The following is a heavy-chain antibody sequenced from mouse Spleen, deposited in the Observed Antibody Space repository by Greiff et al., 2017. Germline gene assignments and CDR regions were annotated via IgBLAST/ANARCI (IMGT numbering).Heavy chain of an antibody. D-gene: IGHD2-10*02. V-gene: IGHV1-22*01. J-gene: IGHJ2*01. CDR3: ARSGYGNYFSFDY. Sequence: EVQLQQSGPELVKPGASVKMSCKASGYTFTDYNMHWVKQSHGKSLEWIGYINPNNGGTSYNQKFKGKATLTVNKSSSTAYMELRSLTSEDSAVYYCARSGYGNYFSFDYWGQGTTLTVSS. CDR2: INPNNGGT. CDR1: GYTFTDYN.